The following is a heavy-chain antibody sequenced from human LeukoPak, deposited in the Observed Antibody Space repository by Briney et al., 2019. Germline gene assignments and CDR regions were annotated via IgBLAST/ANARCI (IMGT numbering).Heavy chain of an antibody. D-gene: IGHD6-19*01. J-gene: IGHJ5*02. CDR2: IYSGGST. V-gene: IGHV3-66*01. CDR1: EFTFSSYG. CDR3: ASVGYSSGWLNWFDP. Sequence: GSLRLSCAASEFTFSSYGMHWVRQAPGKGLEWVSVIYSGGSTYYADSVKGRFTISRDNSKNTLYLQMNSLRAEDTAVYYCASVGYSSGWLNWFDPWGQGTLVTVSS.